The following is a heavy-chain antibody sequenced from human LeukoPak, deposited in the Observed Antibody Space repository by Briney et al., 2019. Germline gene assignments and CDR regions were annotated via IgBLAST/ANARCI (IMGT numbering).Heavy chain of an antibody. V-gene: IGHV1-69*13. CDR2: IIPIFGTA. CDR1: GGTFSSYA. Sequence: GASVKVSCKASGGTFSSYAISWVRQAPGQGLEWMGGIIPIFGTANYAQKFQGRVMITADESTSTAYMELSSLRSEDTAVYYCARTYYYYYGMDVWGQGTTVTVSS. CDR3: ARTYYYYYGMDV. J-gene: IGHJ6*02.